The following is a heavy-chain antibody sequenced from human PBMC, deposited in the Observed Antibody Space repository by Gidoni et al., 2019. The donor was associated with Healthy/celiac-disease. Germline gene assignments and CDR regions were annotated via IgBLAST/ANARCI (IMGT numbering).Heavy chain of an antibody. J-gene: IGHJ6*02. CDR3: ARGWAGYCSGGSCFPEGYYYYGMDV. CDR2: ISPIVGTA. D-gene: IGHD2-15*01. CDR1: GGTFSSYA. V-gene: IGHV1-69*01. Sequence: QVQLVQSGAEVKKPGSSVKVSCKASGGTFSSYAIRWVRQAPGQGRERMGGISPIVGTAIYAQKFQGRVTITADESTSTAYMELSSLRSEDTAVYYCARGWAGYCSGGSCFPEGYYYYGMDVWGQGTTVTVSS.